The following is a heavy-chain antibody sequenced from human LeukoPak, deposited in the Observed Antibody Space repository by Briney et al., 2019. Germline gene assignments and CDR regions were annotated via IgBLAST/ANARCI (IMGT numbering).Heavy chain of an antibody. V-gene: IGHV1-69*13. J-gene: IGHJ6*03. Sequence: ASVKVSCKASGGTFSSYAISWVRQATGQGLEWMGGIIPIFGTANYAQKFQGRVTITADESTSTAYMELSSLRSEDTAVYYCARGPGADGVVITDNYYYYMDVWGKGTTVTVSS. CDR1: GGTFSSYA. D-gene: IGHD3-3*01. CDR3: ARGPGADGVVITDNYYYYMDV. CDR2: IIPIFGTA.